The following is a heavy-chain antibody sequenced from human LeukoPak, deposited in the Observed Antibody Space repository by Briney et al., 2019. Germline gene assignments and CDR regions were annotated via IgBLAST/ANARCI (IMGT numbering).Heavy chain of an antibody. V-gene: IGHV3-21*01. Sequence: PGGSLRLSCAVSGFTVTDNYMSWVRQAPGKGLEWVSSISSSSSYIYYADSVKGRFTISRDNAKNSLYLQMNSLRAEDTAVYYCASWARGWGQGTLVTVSS. D-gene: IGHD3-16*01. J-gene: IGHJ4*02. CDR1: GFTVTDNY. CDR2: ISSSSSYI. CDR3: ASWARG.